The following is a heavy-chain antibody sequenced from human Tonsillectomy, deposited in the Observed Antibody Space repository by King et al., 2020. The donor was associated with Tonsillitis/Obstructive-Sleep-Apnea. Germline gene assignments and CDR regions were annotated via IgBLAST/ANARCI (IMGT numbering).Heavy chain of an antibody. D-gene: IGHD6-6*01. V-gene: IGHV4-39*01. CDR1: GGSISSSSYY. CDR3: ARHETTSSIAARPAFDI. Sequence: QLQESGPGLVKPSETLSLTCTVSGGSISSSSYYWGWIRQPPGKGLECIGSIYYSGSTYYNPSLKIRVTISVDTSKNQFSLKLSSVTAADTAVYYCARHETTSSIAARPAFDIWGQGTMVTVSS. CDR2: IYYSGST. J-gene: IGHJ3*02.